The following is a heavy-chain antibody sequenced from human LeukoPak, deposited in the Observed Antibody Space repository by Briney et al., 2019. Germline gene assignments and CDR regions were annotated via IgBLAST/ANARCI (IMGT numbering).Heavy chain of an antibody. Sequence: PSETLSLTCTVSGGSISSYYWSWIRQPPGKGLEWIGYIYYSGSTNYNPSLKSRVTISVDTSKNQFSLKLSSVAAADTAVYYCAREKSSGDYGMDVWGKGTTVTVPS. CDR1: GGSISSYY. J-gene: IGHJ6*04. V-gene: IGHV4-59*01. CDR3: AREKSSGDYGMDV. D-gene: IGHD6-19*01. CDR2: IYYSGST.